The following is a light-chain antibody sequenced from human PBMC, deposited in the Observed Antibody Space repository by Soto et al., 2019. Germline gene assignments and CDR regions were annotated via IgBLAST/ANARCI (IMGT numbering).Light chain of an antibody. CDR2: FGS. J-gene: IGKJ5*01. Sequence: EIVMTQCPLTLPVTPGEPASISCRSSQSLLYNNTYSYLDWYVQKPGQAPQLLIYFGSNRAPGVPDRFSGSGSGTDFTLKINRVEAEDVGTYYCMQALQSLTFGQGTRLEIK. CDR1: QSLLYNNTYSY. CDR3: MQALQSLT. V-gene: IGKV2-28*01.